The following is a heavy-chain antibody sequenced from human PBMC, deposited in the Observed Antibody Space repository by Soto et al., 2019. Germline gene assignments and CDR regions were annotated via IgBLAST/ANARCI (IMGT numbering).Heavy chain of an antibody. J-gene: IGHJ1*01. CDR1: GFTFSSYW. V-gene: IGHV3-74*01. CDR3: ARLPNKSPQN. Sequence: EVHLVESGGGLVQPGGSLRLSCVASGFTFSSYWMHWVRQAPGKGLVWVSSISNDGSSTSYADPVKDRFTISRDNAKNTLYLQMNSLRAEDTAVYYCARLPNKSPQNWGQGTLVIVSP. CDR2: ISNDGSST.